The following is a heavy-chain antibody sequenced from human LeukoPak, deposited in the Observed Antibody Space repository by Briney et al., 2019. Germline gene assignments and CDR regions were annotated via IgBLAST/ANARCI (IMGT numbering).Heavy chain of an antibody. Sequence: PSETLSLTCAVSGGSISSGGYSWSWIRQPPGKGLEWIGYIYHSGSTYYNPSLKSRVTISVDRSKNQFSLKLSSVTAADTAVYYCARGFGNTAMARGPNDYYHYGMDVWGQGTTVTVSS. CDR1: GGSISSGGYS. V-gene: IGHV4-30-2*01. CDR2: IYHSGST. D-gene: IGHD5-18*01. J-gene: IGHJ6*02. CDR3: ARGFGNTAMARGPNDYYHYGMDV.